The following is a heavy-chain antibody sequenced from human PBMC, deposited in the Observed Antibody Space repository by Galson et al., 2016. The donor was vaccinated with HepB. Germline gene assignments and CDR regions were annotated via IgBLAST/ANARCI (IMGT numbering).Heavy chain of an antibody. J-gene: IGHJ3*02. CDR1: GFTFSTYS. V-gene: IGHV3-23*01. CDR2: MSASEGTT. CDR3: AKAMAGKDVFDI. Sequence: SLRLSCAASGFTFSTYSMNWVRQAPGKGPEWVSAMSASEGTTYYAGSVKGRFTISRDNAKNSLYLQMNSPRAEDTAVYYCAKAMAGKDVFDIWGQGTKVTVSS. D-gene: IGHD2-8*01.